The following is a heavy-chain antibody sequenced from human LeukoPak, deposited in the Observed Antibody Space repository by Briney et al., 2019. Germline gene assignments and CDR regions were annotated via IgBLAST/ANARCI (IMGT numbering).Heavy chain of an antibody. CDR1: GDSIYRSNYY. D-gene: IGHD3-3*01. V-gene: IGHV4-39*01. CDR2: IYYNGGT. CDR3: ARLTIAVFGVEIDY. J-gene: IGHJ4*02. Sequence: SETLSLTCTVSGDSIYRSNYYWGWIRQPPTKGLEWIGSIYYNGGTYYNPSLKSRVTIFVDTSKNQFSLTVSSVTAADTAVYLCARLTIAVFGVEIDYWGQGSLVTVSS.